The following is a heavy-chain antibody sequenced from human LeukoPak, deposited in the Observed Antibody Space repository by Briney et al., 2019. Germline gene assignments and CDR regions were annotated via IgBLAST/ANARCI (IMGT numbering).Heavy chain of an antibody. D-gene: IGHD1-26*01. V-gene: IGHV3-72*01. Sequence: GGSLRLSCAASGFTFSDHFLDWVRQAPGKGLEWVGRTKNNASSYNTEYAASVRGRFTISRDDPKNSMYLQMSSLKTDDPGMYYCASIRGPFDYWGQGTLVTVSS. CDR2: TKNNASSYNT. CDR3: ASIRGPFDY. CDR1: GFTFSDHF. J-gene: IGHJ4*02.